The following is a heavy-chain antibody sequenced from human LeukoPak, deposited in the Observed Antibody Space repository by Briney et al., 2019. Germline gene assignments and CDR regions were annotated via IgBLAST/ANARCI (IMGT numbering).Heavy chain of an antibody. CDR1: GFTFSNAW. Sequence: GGSLRLSCAASGFTFSNAWMSWVRQAPGKGLEWVGRIKSKTDGGTTDYAAPVKGRFTISRDDSKNTLYLQMNSLKTEDTAVYYCTTDLERIMGIAVAGTDYWGQGTLVTVSS. CDR2: IKSKTDGGTT. V-gene: IGHV3-15*01. J-gene: IGHJ4*02. D-gene: IGHD6-19*01. CDR3: TTDLERIMGIAVAGTDY.